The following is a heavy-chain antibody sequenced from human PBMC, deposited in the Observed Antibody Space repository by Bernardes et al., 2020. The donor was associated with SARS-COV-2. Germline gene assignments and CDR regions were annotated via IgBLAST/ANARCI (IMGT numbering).Heavy chain of an antibody. CDR3: ARLPSDAMAAIG. J-gene: IGHJ4*02. CDR1: GGTFSTFA. CDR2: IIPMFGTP. D-gene: IGHD6-19*01. Sequence: SVKVSCKSSGGTFSTFAFNWVRQAPGQGLEWMGGIIPMFGTPKYAQKFQGRVTITADESTSTVYMELISLRYGDTAVYFCARLPSDAMAAIGWGQGTLVTVSS. V-gene: IGHV1-69*13.